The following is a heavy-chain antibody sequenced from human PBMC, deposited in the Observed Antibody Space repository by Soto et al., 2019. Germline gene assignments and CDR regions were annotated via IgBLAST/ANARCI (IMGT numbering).Heavy chain of an antibody. D-gene: IGHD3-22*01. CDR3: ARDLYYYDSSGYYTDYYYYGMDV. CDR2: IWYDGSNK. CDR1: GFTFISYG. V-gene: IGHV3-33*01. Sequence: GGSLRLSCAASGFTFISYGMHWVRQATGKGLEWVAVIWYDGSNKYYADSVKGRFTISRDNSKNTLYLQMNSLRAEDTAVYYCARDLYYYDSSGYYTDYYYYGMDVWGQGTTVTVSS. J-gene: IGHJ6*02.